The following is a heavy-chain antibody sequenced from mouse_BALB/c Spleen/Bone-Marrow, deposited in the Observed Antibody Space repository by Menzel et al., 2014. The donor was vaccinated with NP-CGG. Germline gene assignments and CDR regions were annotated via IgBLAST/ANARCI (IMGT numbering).Heavy chain of an antibody. J-gene: IGHJ4*01. CDR1: GYTFTSYW. D-gene: IGHD2-14*01. V-gene: IGHV1S127*01. CDR3: ARNYRYPRPYAMDY. Sequence: QVQLQQSGPELVRPGASVKMSCKASGYTFTSYWMHWVKQRPGQGLEWIGMIDPSNSETRLNQKFKGKATLNVDKSSNTAYMQLSSLTSEDSAVYYCARNYRYPRPYAMDYWGQGTSVTVSS. CDR2: IDPSNSET.